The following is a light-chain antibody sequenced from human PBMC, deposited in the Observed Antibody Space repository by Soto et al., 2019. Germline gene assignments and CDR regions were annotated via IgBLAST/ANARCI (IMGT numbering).Light chain of an antibody. CDR2: GAS. J-gene: IGKJ5*01. CDR3: QQRSLWPPT. CDR1: QSVSSN. V-gene: IGKV3-15*01. Sequence: EIVMTQSPATLSVSPGERATLSCRASQSVSSNLAWYQQKPGQAPRLLIYGASTRATGIPARFSGSGSGTDFTLTISSLEPEDFVIYYCQQRSLWPPTFGQGTRLEIK.